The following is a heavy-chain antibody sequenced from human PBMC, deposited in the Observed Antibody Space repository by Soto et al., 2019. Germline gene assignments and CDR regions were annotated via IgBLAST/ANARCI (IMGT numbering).Heavy chain of an antibody. CDR2: ISYDGSNK. J-gene: IGHJ4*02. V-gene: IGHV3-30*18. D-gene: IGHD2-2*01. Sequence: QVQLVESGGGVVQPGRSLRLSCAASGFTFSSYGMHWVRQAPGKGLEWVAVISYDGSNKYYADSVKGRFTISRDNSKNTLYLQMNSLRAEDTAVYYCAKWRRKVPAAMPDYWGQGTLVTVSS. CDR1: GFTFSSYG. CDR3: AKWRRKVPAAMPDY.